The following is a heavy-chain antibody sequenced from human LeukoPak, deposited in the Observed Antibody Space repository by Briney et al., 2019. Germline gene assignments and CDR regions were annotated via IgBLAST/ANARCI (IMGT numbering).Heavy chain of an antibody. CDR2: ITGSGGST. D-gene: IGHD2-15*01. V-gene: IGHV3-23*01. J-gene: IGHJ4*02. Sequence: PGGSLRLSCAASGFTFSSYAMSWVRQAPGKGLEWVSGITGSGGSTYYADSVKGRFTISRDNSKNTLYLQMNSLRAEDTAVYYRAKKKRPYCSGGSCYFDYWGQGTLVTVSS. CDR1: GFTFSSYA. CDR3: AKKKRPYCSGGSCYFDY.